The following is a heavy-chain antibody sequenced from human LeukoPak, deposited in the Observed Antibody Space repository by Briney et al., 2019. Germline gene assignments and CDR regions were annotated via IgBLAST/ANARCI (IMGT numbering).Heavy chain of an antibody. V-gene: IGHV1-18*01. J-gene: IGHJ4*02. CDR2: ISAYNGNT. CDR3: ARRYYYDSSGYCDY. Sequence: ASVKVSCKASGYTFTSYGISWVRQASGQGLEWMGWISAYNGNTNYAQKLQGRVTMTTDTSTSTAYMELRSLRSDDTAVYYCARRYYYDSSGYCDYWGQGTLVTVSS. D-gene: IGHD3-22*01. CDR1: GYTFTSYG.